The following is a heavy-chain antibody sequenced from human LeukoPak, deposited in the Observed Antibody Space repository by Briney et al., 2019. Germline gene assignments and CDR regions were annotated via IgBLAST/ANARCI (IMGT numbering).Heavy chain of an antibody. CDR3: AKGGIAAAGTTREDYYYYGMDV. CDR1: GFTFSSYG. Sequence: PGGSLRLSCAASGFTFSSYGMHWVRQAPGKGLEWVAVISYDGSNKYYADSVKGRFTISRDNSKNTLYLQMNSLRAEDTAVYYCAKGGIAAAGTTREDYYYYGMDVWGQGTTVTVSS. J-gene: IGHJ6*02. D-gene: IGHD6-13*01. CDR2: ISYDGSNK. V-gene: IGHV3-30*18.